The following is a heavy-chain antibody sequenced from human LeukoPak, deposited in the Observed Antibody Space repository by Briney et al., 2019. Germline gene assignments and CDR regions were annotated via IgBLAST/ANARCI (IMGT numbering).Heavy chain of an antibody. Sequence: ASVKVSCKASGYTFTAYFMHWVRQAPGQGLEWMGWINPNSGGTNYAQKFQGRVTMTRDTSISTAYMELSRLRSDDTAVYYCARDGGLLWFGNIDYWGQGTLVTVSS. CDR3: ARDGGLLWFGNIDY. CDR1: GYTFTAYF. CDR2: INPNSGGT. J-gene: IGHJ4*02. V-gene: IGHV1-2*02. D-gene: IGHD3-10*01.